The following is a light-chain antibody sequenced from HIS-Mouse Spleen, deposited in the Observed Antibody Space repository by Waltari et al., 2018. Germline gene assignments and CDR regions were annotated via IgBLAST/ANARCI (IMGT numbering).Light chain of an antibody. J-gene: IGLJ1*01. CDR3: CSYAGSYTGV. V-gene: IGLV2-11*01. Sequence: QSALTQPRSVSGSPGQSVTISCTGTSSDVGGYNYVSWYQQHPGKAPKPMIYDFSKRPSGVPDRFSGSKSGNTASLTISGLQAEDEADYYCCSYAGSYTGVFGTGTKVTVL. CDR1: SSDVGGYNY. CDR2: DFS.